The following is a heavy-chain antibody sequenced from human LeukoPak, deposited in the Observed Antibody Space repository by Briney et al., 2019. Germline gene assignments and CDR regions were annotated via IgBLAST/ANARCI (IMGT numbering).Heavy chain of an antibody. D-gene: IGHD1-26*01. V-gene: IGHV3-30*18. CDR3: AKDSLGGRNYFDY. Sequence: PGGSLRLSCAASGFTFSSYGMHWVRQAPGKGLEWVVIISYDGSNKYYADSVKGRFTISRDNSKNTLYLQMNSLRAEDTAVYYCAKDSLGGRNYFDYWGQGTLVTVSS. CDR1: GFTFSSYG. J-gene: IGHJ4*02. CDR2: ISYDGSNK.